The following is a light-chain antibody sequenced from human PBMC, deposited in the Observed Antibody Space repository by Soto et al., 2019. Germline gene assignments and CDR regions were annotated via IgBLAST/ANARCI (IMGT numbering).Light chain of an antibody. J-gene: IGKJ4*01. V-gene: IGKV3-20*01. CDR1: QSVSSSY. CDR3: QQYGSSPLT. CDR2: GAS. Sequence: EIVLTQSPGTLSLSPGERATLSCRASQSVSSSYLAWYQQKPGQAPRLLIYGASSRATGIPDRFSGSGSWTDLTLTISRLEPEDFAVYYCQQYGSSPLTFGGGTKVEIK.